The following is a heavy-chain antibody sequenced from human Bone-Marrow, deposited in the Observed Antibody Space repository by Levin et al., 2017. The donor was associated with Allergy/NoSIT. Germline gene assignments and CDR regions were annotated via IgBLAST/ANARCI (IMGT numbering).Heavy chain of an antibody. CDR2: FYSGRDS. Sequence: SETLSLTCTVSGGSITSETYYWAWIRQPPGRGLEWIGSFYSGRDSYTFSNVSLKSRLAMSEDTPKSQLSLTLISVTAADTAVYYCARARRLTAAGMGNWFDLWGQGTLVTVS. CDR1: GGSITSETYY. V-gene: IGHV4-39*07. CDR3: ARARRLTAAGMGNWFDL. D-gene: IGHD6-13*01. J-gene: IGHJ5*02.